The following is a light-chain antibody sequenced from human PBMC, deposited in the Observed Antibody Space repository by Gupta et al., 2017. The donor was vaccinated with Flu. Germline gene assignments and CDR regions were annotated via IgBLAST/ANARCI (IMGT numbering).Light chain of an antibody. CDR3: QHEDNLPPLFT. CDR1: QGINNY. J-gene: IGKJ3*01. Sequence: DIQMTQSPSSLSASVGDRVTITCQASQGINNYLNWYQQKPGKAPKLLIFDASILETGVPSRFSGSGYGTDCSFTISGRQPEDIATYYCQHEDNLPPLFTFGPGTKVDIK. V-gene: IGKV1-33*01. CDR2: DAS.